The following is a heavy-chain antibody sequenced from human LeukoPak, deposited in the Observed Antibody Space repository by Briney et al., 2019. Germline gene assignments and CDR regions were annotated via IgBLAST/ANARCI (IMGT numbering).Heavy chain of an antibody. Sequence: ASVKVSCKASGYTFTGYYMHWVRQAPGQGLEWMGWINPNSGGTNYAQKFQGRVTMTRDTSMSTAYMEMSSLRSDDTAVYYGATGGGYYFDYWGQGTLVTVSS. CDR2: INPNSGGT. J-gene: IGHJ4*02. CDR1: GYTFTGYY. V-gene: IGHV1-2*02. D-gene: IGHD3-16*01. CDR3: ATGGGYYFDY.